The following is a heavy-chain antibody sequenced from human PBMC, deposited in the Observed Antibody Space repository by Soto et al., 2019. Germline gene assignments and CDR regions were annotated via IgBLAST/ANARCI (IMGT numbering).Heavy chain of an antibody. J-gene: IGHJ2*01. D-gene: IGHD3-22*01. V-gene: IGHV1-69*06. CDR2: VIPIFGTG. CDR3: ASTKYDSSAYYYWYLGL. Sequence: QVELVQSGAEVKKPGSSVKVSCQASEDTFRHYAISWVRQAPGKGLEWMGGVIPIFGTGNYAQKFQGRVKITADTSVNTVYLELSSLRSEDTAVYYCASTKYDSSAYYYWYLGLWGRGTLVTVSS. CDR1: EDTFRHYA.